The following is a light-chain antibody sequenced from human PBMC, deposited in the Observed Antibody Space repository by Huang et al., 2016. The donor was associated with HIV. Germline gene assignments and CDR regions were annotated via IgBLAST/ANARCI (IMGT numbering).Light chain of an antibody. CDR1: QRVRSN. CDR3: QHYDHWSGT. Sequence: EIVMTQSPATLSVSPGERATLSCRASQRVRSNLAWYQQKPGQAPRLLSFGASTRATGIPARVSGSGSGTEFTLTISSLRSEDFAIYYCQHYDHWSGTFGQGTKV. J-gene: IGKJ1*01. CDR2: GAS. V-gene: IGKV3-15*01.